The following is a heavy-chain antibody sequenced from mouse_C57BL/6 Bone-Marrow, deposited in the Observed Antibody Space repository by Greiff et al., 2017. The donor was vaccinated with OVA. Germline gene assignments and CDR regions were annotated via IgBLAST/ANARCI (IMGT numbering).Heavy chain of an antibody. Sequence: EVQLQQSGTVLARPGASVKMSCKTSGYTFTSYWMHWVKQRPGQGLEWIGAIYPGNSDTSYNQKFKGKAKLTAVTSASTAYMELSSLTNEDSAVDYCTREGITTVVADYWGQGTTLTVSS. CDR2: IYPGNSDT. J-gene: IGHJ2*01. V-gene: IGHV1-5*01. D-gene: IGHD1-1*01. CDR3: TREGITTVVADY. CDR1: GYTFTSYW.